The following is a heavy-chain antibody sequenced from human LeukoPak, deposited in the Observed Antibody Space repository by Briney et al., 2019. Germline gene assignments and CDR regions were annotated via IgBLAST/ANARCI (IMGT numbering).Heavy chain of an antibody. J-gene: IGHJ5*02. Sequence: EASVKVSCKASGGTFSGYAISWVRQAPGQGLEWMGGIIPIFGTANYAQKFQGRVTITADESTSTAYMELSSLRSEDTAVYYCARIGYSGYDGLFRGNWFDPWGQGTLVTVSS. CDR3: ARIGYSGYDGLFRGNWFDP. CDR2: IIPIFGTA. D-gene: IGHD5-12*01. CDR1: GGTFSGYA. V-gene: IGHV1-69*13.